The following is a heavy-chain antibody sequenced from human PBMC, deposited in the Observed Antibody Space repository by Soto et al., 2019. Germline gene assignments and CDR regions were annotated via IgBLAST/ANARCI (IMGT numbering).Heavy chain of an antibody. CDR2: MNPNSGNP. CDR1: GYTFTTYD. V-gene: IGHV1-8*01. J-gene: IGHJ6*02. Sequence: QVQLVQSGAEVKKPGASVKVSCKASGYTFTTYDINWVRQATGQGLEWMGWMNPNSGNPCCAPTFQGRVTKTRHTRISTAYKDLSSLRSEDTAVYYCARVLTHSGMDVWGQGTTVTVPS. CDR3: ARVLTHSGMDV.